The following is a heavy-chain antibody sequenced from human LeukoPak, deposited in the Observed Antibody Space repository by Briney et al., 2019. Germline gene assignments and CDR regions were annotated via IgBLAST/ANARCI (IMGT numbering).Heavy chain of an antibody. CDR3: AREEDYYDSSGYGSFDP. CDR2: ISSSSSYI. Sequence: GGSLRLSCAASGFTFSSYSMNWVRQAPGKGLEWVSSISSSSSYIYYADSVKGRFTISRDNAKNSLYLQMNSLRAEDTAVYYCAREEDYYDSSGYGSFDPWGQGTLVTVSS. J-gene: IGHJ5*02. D-gene: IGHD3-22*01. V-gene: IGHV3-21*01. CDR1: GFTFSSYS.